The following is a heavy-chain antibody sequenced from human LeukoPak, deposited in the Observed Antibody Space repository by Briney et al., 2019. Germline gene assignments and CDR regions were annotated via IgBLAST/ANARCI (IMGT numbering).Heavy chain of an antibody. Sequence: GASVKVSCKASGGTFSSYDINWVRQATGQGLEWMGWMNPNSGNTGYAQKFQGRVTITRNTSISTAYMELSSLRSEDTAVYYCARGKYRHHYYDSSGDLDYWAREPWSPSPQ. D-gene: IGHD3-22*01. J-gene: IGHJ4*02. CDR1: GGTFSSYD. CDR2: MNPNSGNT. V-gene: IGHV1-8*03. CDR3: ARGKYRHHYYDSSGDLDY.